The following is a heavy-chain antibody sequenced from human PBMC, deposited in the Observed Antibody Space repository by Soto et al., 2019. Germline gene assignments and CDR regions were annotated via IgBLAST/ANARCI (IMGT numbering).Heavy chain of an antibody. CDR1: GFTFSSYA. CDR2: ISGSGGST. CDR3: AITRDDYGGTTWDYYFDY. Sequence: EVQLLESGGGLVQPGGSLRLSCAASGFTFSSYAMSWVRQAPGKGLEWVSAISGSGGSTYYADSLKGRFTISRDNSKNTLYLQMNSLRAEDTAVYYCAITRDDYGGTTWDYYFDYWGQGTLVTVSS. V-gene: IGHV3-23*01. D-gene: IGHD4-17*01. J-gene: IGHJ4*02.